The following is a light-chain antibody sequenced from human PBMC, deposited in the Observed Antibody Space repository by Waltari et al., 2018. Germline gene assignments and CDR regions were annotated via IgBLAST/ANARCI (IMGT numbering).Light chain of an antibody. CDR3: QAWDSSTAV. V-gene: IGLV3-1*01. CDR2: QDN. Sequence: CWYPQKPGQSPVLFISQDNKRPSGISERCSSSNSGNTATLTISGTQAMDEADYYWQAWDSSTAVFGGGTRLTVL. J-gene: IGLJ3*02.